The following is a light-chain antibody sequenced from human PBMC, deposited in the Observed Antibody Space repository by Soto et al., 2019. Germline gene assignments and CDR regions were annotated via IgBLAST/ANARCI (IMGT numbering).Light chain of an antibody. V-gene: IGKV3-20*01. J-gene: IGKJ1*01. CDR1: QSLTSSY. CDR2: GAS. CDR3: QQYDGSPRT. Sequence: EIVLTPSPGTLSLSPVERATLSCRASQSLTSSYLAWYQQKPGQAPRLLIYGASSRATGIPDRFTGSGSGTNFTLTISRLEPEDVAVYYCQQYDGSPRTFGQGTKVDIK.